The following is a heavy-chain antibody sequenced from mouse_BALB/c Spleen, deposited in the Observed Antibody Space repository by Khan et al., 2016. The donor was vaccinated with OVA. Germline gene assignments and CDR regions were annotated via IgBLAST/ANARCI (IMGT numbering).Heavy chain of an antibody. CDR2: IYPGDGDT. CDR3: ARRFITTVVAEGYAMDS. V-gene: IGHV1-80*01. Sequence: QVQLQQSGAELVRPGSSVKISCKASGYAFSSYWMNWVKQRPGQGLEWIGQIYPGDGDTNYNGKFKGKATLTADKSSSTAYMQLSSLPSEDSAVFFCARRFITTVVAEGYAMDSWGQGTSVTVSS. J-gene: IGHJ4*01. CDR1: GYAFSSYW. D-gene: IGHD1-1*01.